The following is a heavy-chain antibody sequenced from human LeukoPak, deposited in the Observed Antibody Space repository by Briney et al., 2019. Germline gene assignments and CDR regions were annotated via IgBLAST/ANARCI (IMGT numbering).Heavy chain of an antibody. D-gene: IGHD2-2*02. CDR1: GYTFTSYY. Sequence: GASVKVSCKASGYTFTSYYMHWVRQAPGQGLEWMGGIIPIFGTANYAQKFQGRVTITADESTSTAYMELSSLRSEDTAVYYCARISHCSSTSCYTEGGDYWGQGTLVTVSS. CDR3: ARISHCSSTSCYTEGGDY. J-gene: IGHJ4*02. CDR2: IIPIFGTA. V-gene: IGHV1-69*13.